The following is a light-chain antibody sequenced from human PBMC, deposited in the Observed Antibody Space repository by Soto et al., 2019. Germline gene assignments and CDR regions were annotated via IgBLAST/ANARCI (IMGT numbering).Light chain of an antibody. V-gene: IGLV2-14*03. Sequence: QSVLTQPASVSGFSGQSITISCTGTSSDVGAFNYVSWYQQHPGKAPKLMISAVTNRPSGVSNRFSGSKSGNTASLTISGLQAEDEADYYCSSYTNDKSYVFGTGTKVTVL. CDR2: AVT. CDR3: SSYTNDKSYV. J-gene: IGLJ1*01. CDR1: SSDVGAFNY.